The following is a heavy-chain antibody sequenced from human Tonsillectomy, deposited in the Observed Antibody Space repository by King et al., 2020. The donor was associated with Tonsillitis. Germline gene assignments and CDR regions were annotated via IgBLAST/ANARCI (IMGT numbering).Heavy chain of an antibody. CDR1: GFTFSSYA. J-gene: IGHJ5*02. Sequence: VQLVESGGGLVQPGGSLRLSCAASGFTFSSYAMSWVRQAPGKGLEWVSAISGSGGSTYYADSGQGRFTISRDNSKNTLYLQMNSLRAEDTAVYYCAKDGSWDDFWSGYNWFDPWGQGTLVTVSS. D-gene: IGHD3-3*01. CDR3: AKDGSWDDFWSGYNWFDP. CDR2: ISGSGGST. V-gene: IGHV3-23*04.